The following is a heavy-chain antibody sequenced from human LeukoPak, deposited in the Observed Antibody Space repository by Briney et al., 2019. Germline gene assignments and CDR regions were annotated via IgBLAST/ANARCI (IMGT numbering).Heavy chain of an antibody. Sequence: GGSLRLSCAASGFNFSSYAMSWVRQAPGKGLEWVSAISGSGGSTYYADSVKGRFTISRDNSKNTLYLQMNSLSAEDTAVYYFGRLFVPVDYWGQGTLVTVSS. CDR3: GRLFVPVDY. V-gene: IGHV3-23*01. CDR1: GFNFSSYA. CDR2: ISGSGGST. J-gene: IGHJ4*02. D-gene: IGHD3-22*01.